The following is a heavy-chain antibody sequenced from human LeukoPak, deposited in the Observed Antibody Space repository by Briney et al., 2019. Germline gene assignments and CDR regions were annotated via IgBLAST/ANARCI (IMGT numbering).Heavy chain of an antibody. CDR1: GFTFSSYD. J-gene: IGHJ3*02. CDR3: ARGSTVRAFDI. CDR2: IGTAGDT. D-gene: IGHD4-17*01. Sequence: GGSLRLSRAASGFTFSSYDMHWVRQATGKGLEWVSAIGTAGDTYYPGSVKGRFTISRENAKNSLYLQMNSLRAGDTAVYYCARGSTVRAFDIWGQGTMVTVSS. V-gene: IGHV3-13*01.